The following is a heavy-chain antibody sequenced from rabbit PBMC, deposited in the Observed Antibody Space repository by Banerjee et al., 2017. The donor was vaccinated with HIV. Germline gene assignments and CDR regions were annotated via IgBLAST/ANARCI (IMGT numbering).Heavy chain of an antibody. Sequence: QEQLVESGGGLVKPGASLTLTCIASGVSFSGDSFSGDSYMCWVRQAPGKGLEWIVCIDTGSSGFTYFASWAKGRFTISKTSSTTVTLRMTSLTAADTATYFCARDTGVIGWNFYLWGQGTLVTVS. CDR3: ARDTGVIGWNFYL. J-gene: IGHJ4*01. CDR1: GVSFSGDSF. CDR2: IDTGSSGFT. V-gene: IGHV1S45*01. D-gene: IGHD7-1*01.